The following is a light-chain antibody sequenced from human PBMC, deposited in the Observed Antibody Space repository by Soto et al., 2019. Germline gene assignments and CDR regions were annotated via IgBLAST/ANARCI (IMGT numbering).Light chain of an antibody. V-gene: IGKV3D-20*02. CDR2: GAS. CDR3: QQCYNWPQWT. Sequence: EIVMTQSPGTLSLSPGERATLSCRASQSVSSSYLAWYQQKPGQAPRLLIYGASSRATGIPARFSGSGSGTDFTLTISSLEPEDFAVYYCQQCYNWPQWTFGQGTKVDIK. CDR1: QSVSSSY. J-gene: IGKJ1*01.